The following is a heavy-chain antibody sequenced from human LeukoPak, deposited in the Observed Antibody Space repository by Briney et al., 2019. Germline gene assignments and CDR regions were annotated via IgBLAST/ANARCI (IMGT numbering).Heavy chain of an antibody. Sequence: GRSLRLSCAASGFTFDDYAMHWVRQAPGKGQEWVSGISWNSGSIGYADSVKGRFTISRDNAKNSLYLQMNSLRAEDTALYYCAGYCSGGSCYPEAAFDIWGQGTMVTVSS. D-gene: IGHD2-15*01. J-gene: IGHJ3*02. V-gene: IGHV3-9*01. CDR1: GFTFDDYA. CDR3: AGYCSGGSCYPEAAFDI. CDR2: ISWNSGSI.